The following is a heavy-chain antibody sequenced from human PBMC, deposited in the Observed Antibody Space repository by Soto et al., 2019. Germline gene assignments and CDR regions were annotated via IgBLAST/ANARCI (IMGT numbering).Heavy chain of an antibody. Sequence: SVKVSCKASGFTFTSSAVQWVRQARGQRLEGIGWIVVGSGNTNYAQKFQERVTITRDMSTSTAYMELSSLRSEGTAMYYLAAGGDFGVVLPGMDVWGQGTTVTVS. J-gene: IGHJ6*02. CDR2: IVVGSGNT. CDR1: GFTFTSSA. CDR3: AAGGDFGVVLPGMDV. V-gene: IGHV1-58*01. D-gene: IGHD3-3*01.